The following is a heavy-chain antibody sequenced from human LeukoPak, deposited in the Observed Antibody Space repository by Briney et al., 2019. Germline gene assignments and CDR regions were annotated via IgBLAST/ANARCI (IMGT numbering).Heavy chain of an antibody. Sequence: GGSLRLSCAASGFAFSSYAMHWVRQAPGKGLEWVSAISGSGGSTYYADSVKGRFTISRDNSKNTLYLQMNSLRAEDTAVYYCAKDSIFGVVPLTWGQGTLVTVSS. D-gene: IGHD3-3*01. CDR3: AKDSIFGVVPLT. CDR1: GFAFSSYA. V-gene: IGHV3-23*01. CDR2: ISGSGGST. J-gene: IGHJ5*02.